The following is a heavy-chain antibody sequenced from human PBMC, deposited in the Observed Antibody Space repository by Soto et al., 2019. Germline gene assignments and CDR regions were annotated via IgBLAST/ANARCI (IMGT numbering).Heavy chain of an antibody. D-gene: IGHD3-10*01. Sequence: GASVKVSCKASGGTFSSYAISWVRQAPGQGLEWMGGIIPIFGTANYAQKFQGRVTITADESTSTAYMELSSLRSEDTAVYYCAREHPTYYYGSGSYQSYNWFDPWGQGTLVTVSS. CDR1: GGTFSSYA. CDR2: IIPIFGTA. J-gene: IGHJ5*02. V-gene: IGHV1-69*13. CDR3: AREHPTYYYGSGSYQSYNWFDP.